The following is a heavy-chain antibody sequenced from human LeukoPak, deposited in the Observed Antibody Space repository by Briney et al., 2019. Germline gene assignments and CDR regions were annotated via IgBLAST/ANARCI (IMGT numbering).Heavy chain of an antibody. CDR3: ARGIGGAYQLLSAFDI. V-gene: IGHV1-2*04. D-gene: IGHD2-2*01. CDR1: GYTFTDYY. CDR2: INPNSGGT. Sequence: ASVKVSCKASGYTFTDYYMQWVRQAPGQGLEWMGWINPNSGGTHYVQRFQGWVTMTRDTSISTAYMELSRLTSDDTAVYYCARGIGGAYQLLSAFDIWGQGTMVTVSS. J-gene: IGHJ3*02.